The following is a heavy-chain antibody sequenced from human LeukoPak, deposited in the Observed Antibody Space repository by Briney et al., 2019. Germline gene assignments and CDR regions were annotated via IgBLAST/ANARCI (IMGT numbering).Heavy chain of an antibody. Sequence: PSETLSLTCTVSGGSISSYYWSWIRQPPGKGLEWIGYIYYSGSTNYNPSLKSRVTISVDTSKKQFSLKLSSVTAADTAVYYCVGGYGQWLDPIDYWGQGTLVTVSS. CDR3: VGGYGQWLDPIDY. CDR2: IYYSGST. V-gene: IGHV4-59*01. CDR1: GGSISSYY. D-gene: IGHD6-19*01. J-gene: IGHJ4*02.